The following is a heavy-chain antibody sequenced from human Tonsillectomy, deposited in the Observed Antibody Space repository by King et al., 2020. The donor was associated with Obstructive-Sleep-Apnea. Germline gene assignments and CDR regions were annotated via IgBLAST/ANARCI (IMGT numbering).Heavy chain of an antibody. CDR1: GFIFDNYA. CDR3: VKGTDYDILTGYFDY. Sequence: VQLVESGGNLVQPGRSLRLSCAASGFIFDNYAMHWVRQGPGKGLEWVSGLSGRSNSILYADSVKGRFTMSRDNARTSLYLQMNSLRPEDTAFYYCVKGTDYDILTGYFDYWGQGTLVTVSS. V-gene: IGHV3-9*01. D-gene: IGHD3-9*01. CDR2: LSGRSNSI. J-gene: IGHJ4*02.